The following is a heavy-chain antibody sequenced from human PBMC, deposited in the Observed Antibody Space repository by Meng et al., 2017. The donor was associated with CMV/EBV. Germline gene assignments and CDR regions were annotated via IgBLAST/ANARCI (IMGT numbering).Heavy chain of an antibody. CDR1: GGSISSSSYY. D-gene: IGHD2-2*01. Sequence: GSLRLSCTVSGGSISSSSYYWGWIRQPPGKGLEWIGSIYYSGSTYYNPSLKSRVTISVDTSKNQFSLKLSPVTAADTAVYYCARLDVVPAARDAFDIWGQGTMVTVSS. J-gene: IGHJ3*02. V-gene: IGHV4-39*01. CDR3: ARLDVVPAARDAFDI. CDR2: IYYSGST.